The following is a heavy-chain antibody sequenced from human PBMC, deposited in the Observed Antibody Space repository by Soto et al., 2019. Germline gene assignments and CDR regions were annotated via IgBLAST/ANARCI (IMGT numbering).Heavy chain of an antibody. J-gene: IGHJ6*02. CDR2: INPNSGGT. Sequence: ASVNGSCKSSGYTFTGYYIHWVRQAPGQGLEWMGWINPNSGGTNYAQKFQGRVTMTRDTSISTAYMELSRLRSDDTAVYYCARERERNMDVWGQGTTVTVSS. D-gene: IGHD6-25*01. V-gene: IGHV1-2*02. CDR3: ARERERNMDV. CDR1: GYTFTGYY.